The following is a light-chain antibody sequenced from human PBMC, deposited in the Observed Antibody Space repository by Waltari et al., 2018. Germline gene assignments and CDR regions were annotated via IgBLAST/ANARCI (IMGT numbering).Light chain of an antibody. CDR2: DVT. CDR1: SGDVGGYDS. CDR3: CSYAGSYTYV. V-gene: IGLV2-11*01. J-gene: IGLJ1*01. Sequence: QSALIQPRSVSGSPGQSVTVSCSGTSGDVGGYDSSSWYQQYPGKAPRVLIYDVTKRPSGIPDRFSGSKSGSTASLTISALQADDEADYYCCSYAGSYTYVFGSGTKVTVL.